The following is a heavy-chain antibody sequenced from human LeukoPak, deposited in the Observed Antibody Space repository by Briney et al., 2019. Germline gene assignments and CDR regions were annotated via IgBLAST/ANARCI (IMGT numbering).Heavy chain of an antibody. CDR1: GYTFNGYY. CDR3: ARDVFCSRNSCSLTDY. CDR2: INPNRGGT. J-gene: IGHJ4*02. V-gene: IGHV1-2*02. Sequence: ASVRVSCKDSGYTFNGYYMHWVRQAPGQGLEWMGWINPNRGGTNYAQKFQGRVTITRDTSISTAYMELSMLRSDDTAGYYCARDVFCSRNSCSLTDYWGQGTLVSVSS. D-gene: IGHD2-2*01.